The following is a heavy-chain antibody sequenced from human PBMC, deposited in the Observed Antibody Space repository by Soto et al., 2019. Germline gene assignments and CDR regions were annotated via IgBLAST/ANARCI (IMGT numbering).Heavy chain of an antibody. J-gene: IGHJ5*02. V-gene: IGHV4-31*03. Sequence: QVQLQESGPGLVQPSETLSLTCSVSRAFINSGGFYYSWIRQPPGKGLEWLGYIFHSGSTLYTPSLRGRLTLSADPSRNQLSLRLTSVTAADTAVYYCVRGGIAGHWFDPWGQGILVTVSS. CDR3: VRGGIAGHWFDP. D-gene: IGHD2-21*01. CDR2: IFHSGST. CDR1: RAFINSGGFY.